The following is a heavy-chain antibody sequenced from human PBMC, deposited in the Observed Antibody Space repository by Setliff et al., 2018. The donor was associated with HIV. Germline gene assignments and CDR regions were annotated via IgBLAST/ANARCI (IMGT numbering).Heavy chain of an antibody. Sequence: SETLSLTCGVSGYSISSGYYWGWIRQPPGKGLEWIGEINHSGNTNYNPSLKSRVTISVDTSKNQFSLKLSSVTAADTAVYYCARGRGCNYNYYYYYMDVWGKGTTVTVSS. CDR1: GYSISSGYY. CDR2: INHSGNT. J-gene: IGHJ6*03. V-gene: IGHV4-38-2*01. D-gene: IGHD3-22*01. CDR3: ARGRGCNYNYYYYYMDV.